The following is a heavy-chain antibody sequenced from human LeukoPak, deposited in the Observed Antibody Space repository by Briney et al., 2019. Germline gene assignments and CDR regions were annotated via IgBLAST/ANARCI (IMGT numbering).Heavy chain of an antibody. CDR2: IYPGDSDT. CDR3: ARWKGDIVATMGYFDY. J-gene: IGHJ4*02. V-gene: IGHV5-51*01. Sequence: GESLKISCKGSGYSFTSYWIGWVRQMPGKGLEWMGIIYPGDSDTRYSPSFQGQVTISADKSISTAYLQWSSLKASDTAMYYCARWKGDIVATMGYFDYWGQGTLVTVSS. CDR1: GYSFTSYW. D-gene: IGHD5-12*01.